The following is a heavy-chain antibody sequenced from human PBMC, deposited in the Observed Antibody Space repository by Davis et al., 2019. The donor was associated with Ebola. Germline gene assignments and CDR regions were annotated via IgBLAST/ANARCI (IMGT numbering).Heavy chain of an antibody. Sequence: ASVKVSCKASGYTFASYAMHWVRQAPGQRLEWLGWSNTNTGNTKYSQKFQGRVTFTRDTSASTTYMELSSLRSEDTAVYYCARDLPDDGLFDYWGQGTLVTVSS. CDR3: ARDLPDDGLFDY. CDR1: GYTFASYA. V-gene: IGHV1-3*04. D-gene: IGHD5-12*01. J-gene: IGHJ4*01. CDR2: SNTNTGNT.